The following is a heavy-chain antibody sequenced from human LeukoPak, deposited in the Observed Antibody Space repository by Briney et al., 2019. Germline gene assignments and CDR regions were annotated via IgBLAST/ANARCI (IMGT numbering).Heavy chain of an antibody. CDR2: IWYDGSNE. J-gene: IGHJ4*02. CDR1: GFTFSSYG. D-gene: IGHD2-21*01. CDR3: AKDPIGGETHFDY. V-gene: IGHV3-30*02. Sequence: PGGSLRLSCAASGFTFSSYGMHWVRQAPGKGLEWVAVIWYDGSNEYYADSVKGRFTISRDNSKNTLYLQMNSLRAEDTAVYYCAKDPIGGETHFDYWGQGTLVTVSS.